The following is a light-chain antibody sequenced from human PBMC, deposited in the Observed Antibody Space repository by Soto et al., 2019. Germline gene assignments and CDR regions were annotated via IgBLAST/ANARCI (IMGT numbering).Light chain of an antibody. CDR2: GAS. V-gene: IGKV3-15*01. CDR3: QQYNTWSPWT. Sequence: EIVMTQSPATLSLSPGERATLSCRASQSVYSNLAWYQQKPGQAPRLLIYGASTRATGIPARFSGSGSGTEFTLTISSLQSEEFAVYFCQQYNTWSPWTFGQGTKVEIK. J-gene: IGKJ1*01. CDR1: QSVYSN.